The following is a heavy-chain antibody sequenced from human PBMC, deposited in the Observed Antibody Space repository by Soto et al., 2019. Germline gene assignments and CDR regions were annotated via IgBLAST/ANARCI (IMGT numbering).Heavy chain of an antibody. V-gene: IGHV1-18*04. CDR2: INTYNYDT. CDR3: ARAEKWVTGNMGGY. D-gene: IGHD1-20*01. CDR1: GYTFTSYA. J-gene: IGHJ4*02. Sequence: QVQLVQSGAEVKKPGASVKVSCKASGYTFTSYAISWVRQAPGQGLEWMGWINTYNYDTKYAQKFQDRVTMTTDTSTSTAYMELRSLRSDDTAVYYCARAEKWVTGNMGGYWGQGTLVTVSS.